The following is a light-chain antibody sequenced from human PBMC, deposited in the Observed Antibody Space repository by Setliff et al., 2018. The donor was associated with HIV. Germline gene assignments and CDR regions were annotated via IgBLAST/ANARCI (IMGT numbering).Light chain of an antibody. J-gene: IGLJ1*01. CDR2: YDS. Sequence: SYELTQPPSVSVAPGKTARNTCGGNNIGSKSVHWYQQKPGQAPVLVIYYDSDRPSGIPERFSGSNSGNTATLTISRVEAGDEADYYCQVWDSSSDHPYVFGTGTKVTVL. V-gene: IGLV3-21*04. CDR1: NIGSKS. CDR3: QVWDSSSDHPYV.